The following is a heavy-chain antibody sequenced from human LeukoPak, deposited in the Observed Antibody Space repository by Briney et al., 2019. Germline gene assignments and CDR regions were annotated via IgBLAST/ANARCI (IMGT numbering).Heavy chain of an antibody. V-gene: IGHV1-69*01. J-gene: IGHJ4*02. CDR3: ASSCSSTSCYGVREDY. CDR2: IIPIFGTA. D-gene: IGHD2-2*01. CDR1: GGTFISYA. Sequence: SVKVSCKASGGTFISYAISWVRQAPGQGLEWMGGIIPIFGTANYAQKFQGRVTITADESTSTAYMELSSLRSEDTAVYYCASSCSSTSCYGVREDYWGQGTLVTVSS.